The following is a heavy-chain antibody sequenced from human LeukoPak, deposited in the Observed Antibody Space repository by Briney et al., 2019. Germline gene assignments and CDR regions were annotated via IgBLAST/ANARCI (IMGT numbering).Heavy chain of an antibody. CDR3: ASSRRYYYDSSGYYAFDI. V-gene: IGHV4-30-4*08. CDR1: GGSISSGDYY. J-gene: IGHJ3*02. Sequence: PLSLTCTVSGGSISSGDYYWSWIRQPPGQGLEWIGYIYYSGSTYYNPSLKSRVTISVDTSKNQFSLKLSSVTATDTAVYYCASSRRYYYDSSGYYAFDIWGQGTMVTVSS. CDR2: IYYSGST. D-gene: IGHD3-22*01.